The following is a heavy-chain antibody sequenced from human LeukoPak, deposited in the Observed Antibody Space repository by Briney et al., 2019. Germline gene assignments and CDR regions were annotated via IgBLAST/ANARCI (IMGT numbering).Heavy chain of an antibody. Sequence: PSETLSLTCTVSGGSISSGGYYWSWIRQHPGKGLEWIGYIYYSGSTYYNPSLKSRVTISVDTSKNQFSLKLSSVTAADTAVYYCAREEGFRESLGYYYYMDVWGKGTTVTVSS. CDR2: IYYSGST. D-gene: IGHD3-10*01. V-gene: IGHV4-31*03. J-gene: IGHJ6*03. CDR3: AREEGFRESLGYYYYMDV. CDR1: GGSISSGGYY.